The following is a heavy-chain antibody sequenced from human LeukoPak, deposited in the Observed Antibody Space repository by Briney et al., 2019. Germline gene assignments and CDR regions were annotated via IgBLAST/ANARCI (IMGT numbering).Heavy chain of an antibody. CDR3: AKIHATGWYDWFFDL. V-gene: IGHV3-30-3*02. J-gene: IGHJ2*01. CDR2: ISKDGGNT. Sequence: PGRSLRLSCAASGFSFSNYAMHWVRQAPGKGLEWVAVISKDGGNTHYADSVKGRFTVSRDDSKNTLYLQMNSVRSDDTAVHHCAKIHATGWYDWFFDLWGRGSQVTVSS. CDR1: GFSFSNYA. D-gene: IGHD6-19*01.